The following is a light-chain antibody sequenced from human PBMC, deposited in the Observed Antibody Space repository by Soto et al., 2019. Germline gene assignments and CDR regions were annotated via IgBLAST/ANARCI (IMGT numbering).Light chain of an antibody. Sequence: EIVLTQSPATLSLSPGERATLSCRASQSVSSSLAWYQQRPGQAPRLIIHDASNRATGIPARFSGSGSGTDFTLTISSLERDDFAVFYCQQRSRPPLAFGGGTRVEIK. CDR1: QSVSSS. CDR3: QQRSRPPLA. V-gene: IGKV3-11*01. J-gene: IGKJ4*01. CDR2: DAS.